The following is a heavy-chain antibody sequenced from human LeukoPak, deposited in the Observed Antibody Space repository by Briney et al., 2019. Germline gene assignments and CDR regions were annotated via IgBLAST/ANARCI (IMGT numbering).Heavy chain of an antibody. J-gene: IGHJ4*02. CDR3: ARHARSTAAGTNFDY. CDR1: GGSISSYY. V-gene: IGHV4-59*08. D-gene: IGHD6-13*01. Sequence: PSETLSLTCTVSGGSISSYYWSWIRQPPGKGLEWIGYIYYSGSTNYNPSLKSRVTISVDTSKNQFSLKLSSVTAADTAVYYCARHARSTAAGTNFDYWGQGTLVTVSS. CDR2: IYYSGST.